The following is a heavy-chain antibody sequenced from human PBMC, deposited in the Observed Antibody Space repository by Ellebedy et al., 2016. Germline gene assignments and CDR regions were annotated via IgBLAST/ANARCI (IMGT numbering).Heavy chain of an antibody. Sequence: GGSLRLXCAASGFTFSSYAMHWVRQAPGKGLEWVAVISYDGSNKYYADSVKGRFTISRDNSKNTLYLQMNSLRAEDTAVYYCARDGSSIAARRGDYWGQGTLVTVSS. D-gene: IGHD6-6*01. CDR3: ARDGSSIAARRGDY. CDR2: ISYDGSNK. CDR1: GFTFSSYA. V-gene: IGHV3-30-3*01. J-gene: IGHJ4*02.